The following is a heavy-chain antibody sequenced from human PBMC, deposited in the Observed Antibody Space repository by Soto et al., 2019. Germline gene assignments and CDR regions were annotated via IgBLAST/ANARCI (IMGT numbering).Heavy chain of an antibody. CDR2: MNPNSGNT. Sequence: ASVKVSCKASGYTFTSYDINWVRQATGQGLEWMGWMNPNSGNTGYAQKFQGRVTMTRNTSISTAYMELSSLRSEDTAVYYCARGKAGRKPRVYYYYYYMDVWGKGTTVTVSS. V-gene: IGHV1-8*01. J-gene: IGHJ6*03. CDR1: GYTFTSYD. CDR3: ARGKAGRKPRVYYYYYYMDV. D-gene: IGHD3-10*01.